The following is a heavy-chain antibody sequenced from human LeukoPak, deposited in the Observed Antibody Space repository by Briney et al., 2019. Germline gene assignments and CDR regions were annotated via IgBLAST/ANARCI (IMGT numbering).Heavy chain of an antibody. J-gene: IGHJ4*02. CDR3: ARDSSGYYYFDY. CDR2: INHSGST. CDR1: GGSFSGYY. D-gene: IGHD3-22*01. V-gene: IGHV4-34*01. Sequence: SETLSLTCAVYGGSFSGYYWSWLRQPPGKGLEWIGEINHSGSTNYNPSLKSRVTISVDTSKNQFSLKLSSVTAADTAVYYCARDSSGYYYFDYWGQGTLVTVSS.